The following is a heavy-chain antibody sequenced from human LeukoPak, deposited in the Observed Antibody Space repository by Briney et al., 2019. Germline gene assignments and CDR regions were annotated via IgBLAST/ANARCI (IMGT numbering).Heavy chain of an antibody. CDR3: AKGLSLVAVAGRSGDY. D-gene: IGHD6-19*01. J-gene: IGHJ4*02. Sequence: PGGSLRFSCAASGFTFSSYAMSWVRQAPGKGLEWVSAISGSGGSTYYADSVKGRFTISRDNSKNTLYLQMNSLRAEDTAVYYCAKGLSLVAVAGRSGDYWGQGTLVTVSS. CDR2: ISGSGGST. V-gene: IGHV3-23*01. CDR1: GFTFSSYA.